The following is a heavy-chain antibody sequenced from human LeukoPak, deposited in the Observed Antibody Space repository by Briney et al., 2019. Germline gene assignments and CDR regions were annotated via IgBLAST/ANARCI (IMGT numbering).Heavy chain of an antibody. V-gene: IGHV4-34*01. D-gene: IGHD5-24*01. CDR1: GGSFSGYY. J-gene: IGHJ4*02. CDR2: INHSGST. CDR3: AGEMATIGDKLDY. Sequence: SETLSLTCAVYGGSFSGYYWSWIRQPPGKGLEWIGEINHSGSTNYNPSLKSRVTISVDTSKNQFSLKLSSVTAADTAVYYCAGEMATIGDKLDYWGQGTLVTVSS.